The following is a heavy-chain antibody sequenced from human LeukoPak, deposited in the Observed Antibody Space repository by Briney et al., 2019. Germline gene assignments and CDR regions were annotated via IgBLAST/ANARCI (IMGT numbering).Heavy chain of an antibody. V-gene: IGHV3-74*01. CDR2: ITGDGSTT. Sequence: GGSLRLSCAASGFTFSYYWMYWVRQAPGKGLVWVSHITGDGSTTNYADSVKGQFTISRDNAKNTLYLQMNSLRVEDTAVYYCVRDWFGEHIWGQGTLVTVSS. J-gene: IGHJ4*02. D-gene: IGHD3-10*01. CDR3: VRDWFGEHI. CDR1: GFTFSYYW.